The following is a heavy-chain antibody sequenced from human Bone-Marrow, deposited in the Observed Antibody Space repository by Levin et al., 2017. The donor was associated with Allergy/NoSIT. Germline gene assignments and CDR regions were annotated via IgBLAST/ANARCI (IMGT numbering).Heavy chain of an antibody. Sequence: SQTLSLTCTVSGGSIISGGYYWSWIRQFPGTGLEWIGYIYYIGNSYYNPSLKSRLTISVDTSKNQFSLKLTSVTAADTAVYYCARDGQGDYVWDDAFDIWGHGTMVTVSS. CDR1: GGSIISGGYY. V-gene: IGHV4-31*03. CDR3: ARDGQGDYVWDDAFDI. J-gene: IGHJ3*02. CDR2: IYYIGNS. D-gene: IGHD4-17*01.